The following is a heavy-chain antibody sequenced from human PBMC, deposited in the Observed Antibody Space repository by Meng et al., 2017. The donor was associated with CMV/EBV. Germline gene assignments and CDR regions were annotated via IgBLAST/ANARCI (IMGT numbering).Heavy chain of an antibody. CDR1: GFTFTSSA. J-gene: IGHJ4*02. V-gene: IGHV1-58*01. Sequence: SVKVSCKASGFTFTSSAVQWVRQARGQRLEWIGWIVVGSGNTNYEQKFKERVTITRDMSTSTAYMELSSLRSEDTAVYYCAAGEKAAAGSNLDYWGQGTLVTVSS. CDR2: IVVGSGNT. D-gene: IGHD6-13*01. CDR3: AAGEKAAAGSNLDY.